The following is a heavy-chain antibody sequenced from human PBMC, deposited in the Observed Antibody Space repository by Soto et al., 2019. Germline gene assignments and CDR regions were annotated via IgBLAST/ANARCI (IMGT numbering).Heavy chain of an antibody. CDR3: ARGYCSGGSCYLYSHFDY. J-gene: IGHJ4*02. CDR1: GGSISSGGYY. V-gene: IGHV4-31*03. D-gene: IGHD2-15*01. Sequence: SETLSLTCTVSGGSISSGGYYWSWIRQHPGKGLEWIGYIYYSGSTYYNPSLKSRVTISVDTSKNQFSLKLSSVTAADTAVYYCARGYCSGGSCYLYSHFDYWGQGTLVTVSS. CDR2: IYYSGST.